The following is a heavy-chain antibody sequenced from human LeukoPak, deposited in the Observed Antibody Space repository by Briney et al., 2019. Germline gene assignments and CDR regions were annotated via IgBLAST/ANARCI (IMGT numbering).Heavy chain of an antibody. CDR2: IRSKAYGGTT. J-gene: IGHJ4*02. D-gene: IGHD4-11*01. Sequence: GGSLRLSCTASGFTFGDYAMSWFRQAPGKGLEWVGFIRSKAYGGTTEYAASVKGRFTISRDDSKNTLYLQMNSQKTEDTALYYCTKEDYGNYVSPHWGQGTLVTVSS. V-gene: IGHV3-49*03. CDR1: GFTFGDYA. CDR3: TKEDYGNYVSPH.